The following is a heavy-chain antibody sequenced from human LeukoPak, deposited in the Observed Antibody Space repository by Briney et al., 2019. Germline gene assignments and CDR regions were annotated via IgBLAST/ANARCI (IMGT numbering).Heavy chain of an antibody. CDR2: IWYDGSNK. CDR1: GFTFSSYG. Sequence: GGSLRLSCAASGFTFSSYGMHWVRQAPGKGLEWVAVIWYDGSNKFYADSVKGRFTISRDNSRNTVYLEMNSLRVEDTAVYYCARRWGSCPHYFDYWGQGTLVTVSS. CDR3: ARRWGSCPHYFDY. V-gene: IGHV3-33*01. J-gene: IGHJ4*02. D-gene: IGHD3-16*01.